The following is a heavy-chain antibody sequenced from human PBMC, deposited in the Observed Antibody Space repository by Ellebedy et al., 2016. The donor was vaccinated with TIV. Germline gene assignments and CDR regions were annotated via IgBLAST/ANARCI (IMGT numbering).Heavy chain of an antibody. J-gene: IGHJ4*02. D-gene: IGHD3-10*01. CDR1: GYSFTSYW. CDR2: IDPSDSYT. CDR3: ARRHYYGSGSYGFDY. Sequence: GESLKISXKGSGYSFTSYWIGWVRQMPGKGLEWMGRIDPSDSYTNYSPSFQGHVTISADKSISTAYLQWSSLKASDTAMYYCARRHYYGSGSYGFDYWGQGTLVTVSS. V-gene: IGHV5-10-1*01.